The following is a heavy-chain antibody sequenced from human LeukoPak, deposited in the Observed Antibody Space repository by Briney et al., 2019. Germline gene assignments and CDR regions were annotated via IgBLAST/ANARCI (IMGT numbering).Heavy chain of an antibody. CDR2: INHSGST. J-gene: IGHJ4*02. Sequence: SSGTLSLTCAVYGGSFSGYYWSWIRQPPGKGLEWIGEINHSGSTNYNPSLKSRVTISVDTSKNQFSLKLSSVTAADTAVYYCARVSTARLLDYWGQGTLVTVSS. V-gene: IGHV4-34*01. CDR1: GGSFSGYY. CDR3: ARVSTARLLDY. D-gene: IGHD6-6*01.